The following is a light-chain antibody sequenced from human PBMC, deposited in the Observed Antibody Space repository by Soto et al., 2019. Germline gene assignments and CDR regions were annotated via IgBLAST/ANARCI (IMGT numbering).Light chain of an antibody. CDR3: ALWDDSLNGLRV. V-gene: IGLV1-44*01. CDR2: NNN. J-gene: IGLJ3*02. CDR1: SSNIGSNL. Sequence: QSVLTQPPSASGTPGHTVTSSCSGSSSNIGSNLVNWYQLLPGTTPRLLIYNNNQRPSAVPDRFSGSKSGTSASLAISGLQSEDEGDYFCALWDDSLNGLRVFGGGTKVTVL.